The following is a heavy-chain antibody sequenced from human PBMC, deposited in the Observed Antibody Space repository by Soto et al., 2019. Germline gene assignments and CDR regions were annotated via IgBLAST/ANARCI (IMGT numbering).Heavy chain of an antibody. V-gene: IGHV3-73*01. CDR1: GFTFSGSA. D-gene: IGHD3-3*01. CDR2: IRSKANSYAT. CDR3: TTLKYYDFWSGPMANYYYGMDV. Sequence: PGGSLRLSCAASGFTFSGSAMHWVRQASGKGLEWVGRIRSKANSYATAYAASVKGRFTISRDDSKNTAYLQMNSLKTEDTAVYYCTTLKYYDFWSGPMANYYYGMDVWGQGTTVTVSS. J-gene: IGHJ6*02.